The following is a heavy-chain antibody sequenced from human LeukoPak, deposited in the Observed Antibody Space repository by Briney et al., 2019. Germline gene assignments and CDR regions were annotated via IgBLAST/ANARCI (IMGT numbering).Heavy chain of an antibody. CDR2: LFGNGAGI. D-gene: IGHD4/OR15-4a*01. V-gene: IGHV3-23*01. Sequence: GGSLRLSCVATGFTFGTYAMNWVRQAPGKGLEWLAGLFGNGAGISYADSVKGRFTISRDNSKNTLYLQMNSLRADDTAVYYCARRITLVPGYWGQGTLVTVSS. CDR1: GFTFGTYA. CDR3: ARRITLVPGY. J-gene: IGHJ4*02.